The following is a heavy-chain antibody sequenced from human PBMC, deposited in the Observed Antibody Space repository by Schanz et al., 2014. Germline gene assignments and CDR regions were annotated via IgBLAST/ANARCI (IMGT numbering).Heavy chain of an antibody. Sequence: HLVESGGGLIQPGGSLRLSCAASGFTVSDNYMTWVRQAPGKGREWVSVIYSGGSTYYADSVKGRFTISRDNSKNTVHLQMNSLSAEDAAVYFCAKDRWRATVMVDAFDIWGQGTKVTVSS. J-gene: IGHJ3*02. CDR3: AKDRWRATVMVDAFDI. V-gene: IGHV3-53*01. D-gene: IGHD4-4*01. CDR1: GFTVSDNY. CDR2: IYSGGST.